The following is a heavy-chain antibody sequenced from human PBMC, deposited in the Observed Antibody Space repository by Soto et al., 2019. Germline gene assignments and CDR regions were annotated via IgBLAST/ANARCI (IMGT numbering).Heavy chain of an antibody. CDR2: IYPGDSDT. Sequence: GESLKISCKGSGYSFTSYWIGWVRQMPGKGLESMGIIYPGDSDTRYSPSFQGQVTISADKSISTAYLEWSSLKASDTAIYYCARHVYHVVLKRNYWGQGTLVTVSS. CDR3: ARHVYHVVLKRNY. CDR1: GYSFTSYW. V-gene: IGHV5-51*01. J-gene: IGHJ4*02. D-gene: IGHD3-9*01.